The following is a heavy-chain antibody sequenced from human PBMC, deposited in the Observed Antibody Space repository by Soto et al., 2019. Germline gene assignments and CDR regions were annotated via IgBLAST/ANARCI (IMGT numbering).Heavy chain of an antibody. V-gene: IGHV4-31*03. CDR2: IYYSGST. J-gene: IGHJ6*02. CDR3: ARDKGPKYSSTYYYYGMDV. D-gene: IGHD6-19*01. Sequence: QVQLQESGPGLVKPSQTLSLTCTVSGGSISSGGYYWSWIRQHPGKGLEWIGYIYYSGSTYYNPSLKSRVTISVDTSKNQFSLKLSSVTAADTAVYYCARDKGPKYSSTYYYYGMDVWGQGTTVTVSS. CDR1: GGSISSGGYY.